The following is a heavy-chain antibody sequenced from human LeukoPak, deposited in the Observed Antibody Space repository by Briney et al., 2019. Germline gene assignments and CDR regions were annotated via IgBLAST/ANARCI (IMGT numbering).Heavy chain of an antibody. Sequence: SETLSLTCTVSGGSISSYYWSWIRQPPGKGLEWIGYIYYSGSTNYNPSLKSRVAISLDTSKNQFSLNLSSVTAADTAVYYCARKSFHTSSYDYWGQGTLVTVSS. J-gene: IGHJ4*02. CDR1: GGSISSYY. CDR2: IYYSGST. CDR3: ARKSFHTSSYDY. D-gene: IGHD2-2*01. V-gene: IGHV4-59*01.